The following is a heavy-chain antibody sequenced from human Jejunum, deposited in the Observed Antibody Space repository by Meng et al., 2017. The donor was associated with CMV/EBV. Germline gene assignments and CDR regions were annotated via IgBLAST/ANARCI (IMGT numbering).Heavy chain of an antibody. CDR1: GFPLNSYG. CDR2: LWYDGSRK. Sequence: SGFPLNSYGIHWVRQFPGKGLECVAVLWYDGSRKYFADSVQGRFSISRDDSKNTVYLQMNSLRAEDTAVYYCARDNDGSSHYSQFDYWGQGTLVTVSS. J-gene: IGHJ4*02. D-gene: IGHD3-22*01. V-gene: IGHV3-33*01. CDR3: ARDNDGSSHYSQFDY.